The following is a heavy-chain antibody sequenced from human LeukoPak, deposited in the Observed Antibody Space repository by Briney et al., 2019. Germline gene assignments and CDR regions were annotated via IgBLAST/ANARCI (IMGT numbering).Heavy chain of an antibody. CDR1: GYSFTSYW. V-gene: IGHV5-51*01. J-gene: IGHJ5*02. Sequence: GESLKISCKGSGYSFTSYWIGWVRQMPGKGLEWMGIIYPGDSDTRYSPSFQGQVTISADKSISTAYLQWSSLKASDTAMYYCARHGGSSWYENWFDPWGQGTLVTVSS. D-gene: IGHD6-13*01. CDR2: IYPGDSDT. CDR3: ARHGGSSWYENWFDP.